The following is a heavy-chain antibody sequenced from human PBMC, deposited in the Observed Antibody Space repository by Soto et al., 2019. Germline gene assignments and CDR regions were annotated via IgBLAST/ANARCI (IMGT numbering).Heavy chain of an antibody. D-gene: IGHD2-8*02. V-gene: IGHV4-59*01. CDR1: GGYISASD. J-gene: IGHJ4*02. CDR2: IYDSGSA. CDR3: ARLGFCTGDRCLNDS. Sequence: PSETLPLTCTVSGGYISASDWSWIRQPPGKGLEYIGHIYDSGSAYYNPSLKSRVTISVDTSKNEFSLNLSSVKAADTAVYYCARLGFCTGDRCLNDSWGQGTLVTVS.